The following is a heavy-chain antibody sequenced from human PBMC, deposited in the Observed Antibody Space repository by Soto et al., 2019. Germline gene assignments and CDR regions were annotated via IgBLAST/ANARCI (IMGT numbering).Heavy chain of an antibody. CDR1: GGSISSSNW. Sequence: SETLSLTCAVSGGSISSSNWWSWVRQPPGKGLEWIGEIYHSGGTNYNPSLKSRVTISVDKSKNQFSLKLSSVTAADTAVYYYARVFRIINTIRYSSSTSDNWFDPWGQGTLVTVSS. J-gene: IGHJ5*02. CDR2: IYHSGGT. D-gene: IGHD6-6*01. V-gene: IGHV4-4*02. CDR3: ARVFRIINTIRYSSSTSDNWFDP.